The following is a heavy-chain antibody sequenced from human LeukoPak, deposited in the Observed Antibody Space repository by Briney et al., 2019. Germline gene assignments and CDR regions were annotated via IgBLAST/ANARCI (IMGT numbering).Heavy chain of an antibody. CDR2: IIPILGIA. V-gene: IGHV1-69*04. D-gene: IGHD3-10*01. J-gene: IGHJ4*02. Sequence: ASVKVSCKASGGTFSSYAISWVRQAPGQGLEWMGRIIPILGIANYAQKFQGRVTITADKSTSTAYMELSSLRSEDTAVYYCAREGYYGSGSYFGAFDYWGQGTLVTVSS. CDR1: GGTFSSYA. CDR3: AREGYYGSGSYFGAFDY.